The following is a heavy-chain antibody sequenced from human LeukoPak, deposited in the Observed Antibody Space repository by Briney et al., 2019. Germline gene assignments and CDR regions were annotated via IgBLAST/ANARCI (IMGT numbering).Heavy chain of an antibody. Sequence: ASVKVSCKASGYTFTSYGISWVRQAPGQGPEWMGWISAYNGNTNYAQKLQGRVTMTTDTSTSTAYMELRSLRSDDTAVYYCAREAYDFWSGYWPVDYWGQGTLVTVSS. CDR3: AREAYDFWSGYWPVDY. J-gene: IGHJ4*02. CDR1: GYTFTSYG. V-gene: IGHV1-18*01. D-gene: IGHD3-3*01. CDR2: ISAYNGNT.